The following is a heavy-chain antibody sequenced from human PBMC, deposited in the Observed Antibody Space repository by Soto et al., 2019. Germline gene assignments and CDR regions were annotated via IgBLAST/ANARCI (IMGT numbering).Heavy chain of an antibody. J-gene: IGHJ4*02. CDR3: AREGGIVGATAADY. CDR1: GGSISSGGYY. Sequence: QVQLQESGPGLVKPSQTLSLTCTVSGGSISSGGYYWSWIRQHPGKGLEWIGYIYYSGSTYYNPSLNSRVTITVDTFKNQFSLKLSSVTAADTAVYYCAREGGIVGATAADYWSQGTLVTVSS. D-gene: IGHD1-26*01. V-gene: IGHV4-31*03. CDR2: IYYSGST.